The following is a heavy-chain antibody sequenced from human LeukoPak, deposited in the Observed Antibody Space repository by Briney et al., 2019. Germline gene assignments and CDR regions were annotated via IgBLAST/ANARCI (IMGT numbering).Heavy chain of an antibody. V-gene: IGHV1-18*01. J-gene: IGHJ4*02. CDR1: GYTFTSYG. CDR2: ISAYNGNT. CDR3: ARDGVRYDSSGYYSFDY. D-gene: IGHD3-22*01. Sequence: ASVKVSCKASGYTFTSYGISWVRQAPGQGLEWMGWISAYNGNTNYAQKLQGRVTMTTDTSTSTAYMELRSLRSDDTAVYYCARDGVRYDSSGYYSFDYWGQGTLVTVSS.